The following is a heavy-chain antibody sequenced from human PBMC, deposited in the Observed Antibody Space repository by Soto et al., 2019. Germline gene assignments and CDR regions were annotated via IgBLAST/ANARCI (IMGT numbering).Heavy chain of an antibody. D-gene: IGHD3-22*01. V-gene: IGHV4-30-4*01. CDR2: IYYSGST. Sequence: SETLSLTCTVSCGSSSSGDYYWSWIRQSPGKGLEWIGYIYYSGSTYYNPSLKSRVTISVDTSKNQFSLKLSSVTAADTAVYYCAREYYYDSSGYRQYYFDYWGQGTLVTVSS. CDR3: AREYYYDSSGYRQYYFDY. J-gene: IGHJ4*02. CDR1: CGSSSSGDYY.